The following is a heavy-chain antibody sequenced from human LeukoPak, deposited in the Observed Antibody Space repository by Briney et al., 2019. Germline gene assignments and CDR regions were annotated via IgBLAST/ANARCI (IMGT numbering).Heavy chain of an antibody. V-gene: IGHV3-23*01. D-gene: IGHD3-10*01. CDR3: AKDRSPRGSGSYFGN. Sequence: GGSLRLSCAASGFTFRTSAMNWVRQAPGKGLEWVSLISDSGGSTYYADSVKGRFTISRDNSNNRLFLQMNSLRAEDTAVYYCAKDRSPRGSGSYFGNWGQGTLVTVSS. CDR2: ISDSGGST. J-gene: IGHJ4*02. CDR1: GFTFRTSA.